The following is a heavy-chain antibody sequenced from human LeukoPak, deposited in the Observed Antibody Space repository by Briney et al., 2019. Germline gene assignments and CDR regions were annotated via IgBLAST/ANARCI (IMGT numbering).Heavy chain of an antibody. CDR1: GASISSWY. CDR2: IHHRGST. D-gene: IGHD3-10*01. Sequence: PSETLSLTCTVSGASISSWYWSWIRQPPGKGLEWIGEIHHRGSTNYNPSLKSRVTISVDKSKNQFSLKLNSVTAADTAVYYCERDQYGSGSSLGMDVWGQGTTVTVSS. V-gene: IGHV4-59*12. CDR3: ERDQYGSGSSLGMDV. J-gene: IGHJ6*02.